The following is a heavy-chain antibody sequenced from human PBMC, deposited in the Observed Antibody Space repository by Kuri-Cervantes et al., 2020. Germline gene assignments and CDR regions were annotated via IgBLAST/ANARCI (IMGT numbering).Heavy chain of an antibody. J-gene: IGHJ4*02. V-gene: IGHV3-72*01. CDR2: ARNKANSYTT. CDR1: GSTFSDHY. D-gene: IGHD4/OR15-4a*01. CDR3: ARGYPGALTFGY. Sequence: GGSLRLSGVASGSTFSDHYMDWVRQAQGKGLEWVGRARNKANSYTTEYAAAVKGRFSVSRDDSKNSLYLQMNSLKFEDTAVYFCARGYPGALTFGYWGLGTLVTVSS.